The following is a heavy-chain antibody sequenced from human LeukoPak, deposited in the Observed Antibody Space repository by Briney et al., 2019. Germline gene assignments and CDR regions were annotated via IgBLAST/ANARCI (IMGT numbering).Heavy chain of an antibody. V-gene: IGHV1-8*01. Sequence: GASVKVSCKASGYTFTSYDINWVRQATGQGLEWMGWMNPNSGNTGYAQKFQGRVTMTRNTSISTAYMELSSLRSEDTAVYYCAHSGYYAGWFDPWGQGTLVTVSS. J-gene: IGHJ5*02. CDR1: GYTFTSYD. D-gene: IGHD3-22*01. CDR2: MNPNSGNT. CDR3: AHSGYYAGWFDP.